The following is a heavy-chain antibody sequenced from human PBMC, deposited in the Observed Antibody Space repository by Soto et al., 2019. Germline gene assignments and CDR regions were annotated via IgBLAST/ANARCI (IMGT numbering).Heavy chain of an antibody. V-gene: IGHV1-58*02. CDR2: IVVGSGNT. Sequence: SVKVSCKASGFTFTSSAMQWVRQARGQRLEWIGWIVVGSGNTNYAQKFQERVTITRDMSTSTAYMELSSLRSEDTAVYYCAARASSITIFGAVSRYGDAFDIWGQGTMVTVSS. J-gene: IGHJ3*02. CDR3: AARASSITIFGAVSRYGDAFDI. D-gene: IGHD3-3*01. CDR1: GFTFTSSA.